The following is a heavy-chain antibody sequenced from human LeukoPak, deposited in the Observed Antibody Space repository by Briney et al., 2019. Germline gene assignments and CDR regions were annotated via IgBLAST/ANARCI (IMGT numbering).Heavy chain of an antibody. D-gene: IGHD5-24*01. J-gene: IGHJ3*02. V-gene: IGHV4-59*08. Sequence: SETLSLTCTVSGDSISSYYWSWIRQPPCKALVWIGYIYYSGGTDYNPSLKSRVTISVDTSKNQFSLKLRSVTAADTAVYYCARHVTISGPYDASDIWGQGTMVTVSP. CDR2: IYYSGGT. CDR3: ARHVTISGPYDASDI. CDR1: GDSISSYY.